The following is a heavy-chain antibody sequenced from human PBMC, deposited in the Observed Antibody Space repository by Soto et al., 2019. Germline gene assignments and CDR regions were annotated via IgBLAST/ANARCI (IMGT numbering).Heavy chain of an antibody. Sequence: QVQLQESGPGLVKPSETLSLTCTVSGGSNSNYYWSWIRQPPGKSLESIGYVYYDGSNNYNPSLKSRVTMSVDTSKNQFSLKLSSVTAADTAVYYCARRGPGGYCTGGQCPPFDHWGQGILVTVSS. CDR3: ARRGPGGYCTGGQCPPFDH. CDR2: VYYDGSN. J-gene: IGHJ4*02. D-gene: IGHD2-8*02. V-gene: IGHV4-59*08. CDR1: GGSNSNYY.